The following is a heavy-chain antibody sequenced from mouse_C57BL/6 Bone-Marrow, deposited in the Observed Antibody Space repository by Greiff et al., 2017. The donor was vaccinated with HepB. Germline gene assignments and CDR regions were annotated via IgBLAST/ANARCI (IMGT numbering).Heavy chain of an antibody. CDR2: IWSGGST. Sequence: VQLQQSGPGLVQPSQSLSITCTVSGFSLTSYGVHWVRQSPGKGLEWLGVIWSGGSTDYNAAFISRLSISKDNSKSQVFFKMNSLQADHTAIYYCASLLLRVGAMDYWGQGTSVTVSS. V-gene: IGHV2-2*01. CDR3: ASLLLRVGAMDY. J-gene: IGHJ4*01. CDR1: GFSLTSYG. D-gene: IGHD1-1*01.